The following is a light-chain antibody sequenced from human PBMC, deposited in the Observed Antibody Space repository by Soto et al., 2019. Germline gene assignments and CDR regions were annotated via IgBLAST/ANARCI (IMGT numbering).Light chain of an antibody. CDR3: QQYDNLPIT. CDR2: DAS. J-gene: IGKJ5*01. CDR1: QDISNY. Sequence: DIPMTQSPSSLSASVGDRVTITCQASQDISNYLNWYQQKPGKAPKLLIYDASNLETGVPSRFSGSGSGTEFTFTISRLQPEDIATDYCQQYDNLPITFGQGTRLEIK. V-gene: IGKV1-33*01.